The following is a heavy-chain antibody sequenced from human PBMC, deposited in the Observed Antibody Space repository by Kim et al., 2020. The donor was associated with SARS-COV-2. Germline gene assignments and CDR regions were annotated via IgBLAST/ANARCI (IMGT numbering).Heavy chain of an antibody. CDR1: GFTFSSYA. Sequence: GGSLRLSCAASGFTFSSYAMSWVRQAPGKGLEWVSAISGSGGSTYYADSVKGRFTISRDNSKNTLYLQMNSLRAEDTAVYYCAKLRSWSSGGVRAFDYWGQGTLVTVSS. D-gene: IGHD6-19*01. V-gene: IGHV3-23*01. J-gene: IGHJ4*02. CDR3: AKLRSWSSGGVRAFDY. CDR2: ISGSGGST.